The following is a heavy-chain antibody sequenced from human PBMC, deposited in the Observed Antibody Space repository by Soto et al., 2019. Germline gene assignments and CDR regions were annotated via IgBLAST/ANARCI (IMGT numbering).Heavy chain of an antibody. J-gene: IGHJ4*02. D-gene: IGHD6-13*01. Sequence: SETLSLTCTVTGGTISGYYWTWIRQSAGGGLEWIGRIYSSGSTNYNPSLKSRVTISEDTSKSQFSLKVNSMTAADTAVYYCARYRREAVAGYTLDNWGQGILVTVSS. CDR3: ARYRREAVAGYTLDN. V-gene: IGHV4-4*07. CDR2: IYSSGST. CDR1: GGTISGYY.